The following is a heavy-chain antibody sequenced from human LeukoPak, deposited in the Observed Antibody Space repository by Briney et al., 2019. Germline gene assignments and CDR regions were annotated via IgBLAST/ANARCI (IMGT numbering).Heavy chain of an antibody. CDR2: ISPNGGST. CDR1: GFTFWNYG. V-gene: IGHV3-64*01. J-gene: IGHJ4*02. CDR3: ARGRGYIYGYDY. D-gene: IGHD5-18*01. Sequence: GGSLRLSCSASGFTFWNYGMDWVRQAPGKGLEYVSHISPNGGSTYYAISVKGRFTISRDNSKNTLHLQMGSLRAEDMAVYYCARGRGYIYGYDYWGQGTLVTVSS.